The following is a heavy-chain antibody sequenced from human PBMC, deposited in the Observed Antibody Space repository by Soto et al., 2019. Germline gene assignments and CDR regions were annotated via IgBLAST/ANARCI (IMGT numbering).Heavy chain of an antibody. D-gene: IGHD3-22*01. CDR2: ISAYNGNT. Sequence: ASVKVSCKASGYTFTSYGISWVRQAPGQGLEWMGWISAYNGNTNYAQKLQGRVTMTTDTSTSTAYMELRSLRSDDTAVYYCARTYYYDSSGYFGYWGKGTLVTVSS. J-gene: IGHJ4*02. V-gene: IGHV1-18*04. CDR1: GYTFTSYG. CDR3: ARTYYYDSSGYFGY.